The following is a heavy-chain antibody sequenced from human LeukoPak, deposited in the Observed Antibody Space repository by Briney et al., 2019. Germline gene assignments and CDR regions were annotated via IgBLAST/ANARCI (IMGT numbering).Heavy chain of an antibody. J-gene: IGHJ4*02. V-gene: IGHV3-23*01. CDR2: ISGSGSST. D-gene: IGHD3-10*01. CDR3: AKDLGTIPLWPPLDY. Sequence: GGSLRLSCAASGFTFRSYAMTWVRQAPGKGLEWVSVISGSGSSTYYADSVRGRFTISRDNSKNTLYLQMNSLRAEDTAVYYCAKDLGTIPLWPPLDYWGQGTLVTVSS. CDR1: GFTFRSYA.